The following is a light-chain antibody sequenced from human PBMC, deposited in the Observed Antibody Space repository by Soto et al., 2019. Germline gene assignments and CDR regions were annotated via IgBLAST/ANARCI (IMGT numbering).Light chain of an antibody. CDR3: SSYAGSTNIV. J-gene: IGLJ1*01. Sequence: QSALTQPASVSGSPGQSITISCTGTNSDIGSYSHVAWYQQFPGKTPKLIIYEVSYRPSGVSHRFSASKSGYTAYLTVSGLQAEDEADYYCSSYAGSTNIVFGTGTKVTVL. V-gene: IGLV2-14*01. CDR2: EVS. CDR1: NSDIGSYSH.